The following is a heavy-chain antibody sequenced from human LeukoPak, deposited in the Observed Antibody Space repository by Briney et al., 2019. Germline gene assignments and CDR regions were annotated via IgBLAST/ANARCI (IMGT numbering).Heavy chain of an antibody. CDR2: ISSSSSTI. CDR3: VRDRGAYFYDTGY. Sequence: GGFLRLSCAASGFTYSSYSMNWVRQAPGKGLEWVSYISSSSSTIYYADSVKGRFTISRDNAKNSLYLQMNSLRAEDTAVYYCVRDRGAYFYDTGYWGQGILVTVSS. CDR1: GFTYSSYS. V-gene: IGHV3-48*01. J-gene: IGHJ4*02. D-gene: IGHD3-22*01.